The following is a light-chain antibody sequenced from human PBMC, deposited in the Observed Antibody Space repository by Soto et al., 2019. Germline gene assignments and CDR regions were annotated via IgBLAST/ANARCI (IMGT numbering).Light chain of an antibody. V-gene: IGLV2-14*01. CDR2: EVS. Sequence: QSVLTQPASVSGSPGQSITISCTGTSSDVGDFDCVSWYQQHPGKAPKLMIYEVSDLPSGVSNRFSGSKSGDTASLTISGLQAEDEADYYCSSYTSSSTLVFGGGTKLTVL. CDR3: SSYTSSSTLV. J-gene: IGLJ2*01. CDR1: SSDVGDFDC.